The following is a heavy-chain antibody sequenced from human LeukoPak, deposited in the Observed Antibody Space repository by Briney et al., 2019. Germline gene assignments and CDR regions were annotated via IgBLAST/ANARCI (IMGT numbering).Heavy chain of an antibody. J-gene: IGHJ4*02. V-gene: IGHV4-59*08. CDR2: IYYSGST. CDR1: GGCISSYY. CDR3: ARGGEWLPFDY. Sequence: SSETLSLTCTVSGGCISSYYWSWIRQRPGKGLEWIGYIYYSGSTNYNPSLKSRVTISVDTSKNQFSLKLSSVTAADTAVYYCARGGEWLPFDYWGQGTLVTVSS. D-gene: IGHD3-3*01.